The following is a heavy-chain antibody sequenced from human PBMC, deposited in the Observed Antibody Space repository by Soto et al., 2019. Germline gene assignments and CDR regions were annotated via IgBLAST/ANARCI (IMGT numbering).Heavy chain of an antibody. CDR2: IIPIFGTA. Sequence: SVKVSCKASGGTFSSYAISWVRQAPGQGLEWMGGIIPIFGTANYAQKFQGRVTITADEFTSTAYMELSSLRSEDTAGDYCARTPIEPNWFDPWGQGTLVTVSS. D-gene: IGHD2-15*01. V-gene: IGHV1-69*13. CDR1: GGTFSSYA. J-gene: IGHJ5*02. CDR3: ARTPIEPNWFDP.